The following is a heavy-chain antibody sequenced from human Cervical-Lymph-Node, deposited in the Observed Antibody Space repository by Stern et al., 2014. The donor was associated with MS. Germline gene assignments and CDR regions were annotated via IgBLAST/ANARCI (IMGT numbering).Heavy chain of an antibody. Sequence: QVQLVQSGAEVKKPGASVKVSCKVSGSTLTDFFMHWVRQPPGKGLEWMGGFYPEDGAQIYAQEYQGGVTLTEDTATDTAYMELSSLRSDDTAVYYCATDYNYWGQGTLVTVSS. D-gene: IGHD3-10*01. CDR2: FYPEDGAQ. V-gene: IGHV1-24*01. CDR3: ATDYNY. CDR1: GSTLTDFF. J-gene: IGHJ4*02.